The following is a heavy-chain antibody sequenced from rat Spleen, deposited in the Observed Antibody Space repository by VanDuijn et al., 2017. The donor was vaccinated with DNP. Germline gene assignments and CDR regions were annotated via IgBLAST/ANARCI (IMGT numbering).Heavy chain of an antibody. V-gene: IGHV5-31*01. CDR2: ITSSGGYT. CDR1: GFTFDNYW. D-gene: IGHD5-1*01. CDR3: GRDLGGDY. J-gene: IGHJ2*01. Sequence: EVQLVESGGDLVQPGRSLKLSCVASGFTFDNYWMTWIRQVPGKGLDWIASITSSGGYTYYPDSGMGRFTISRDNAKNTQYLQMNSLRSEDTATYYCGRDLGGDYWGQGVMVTVSS.